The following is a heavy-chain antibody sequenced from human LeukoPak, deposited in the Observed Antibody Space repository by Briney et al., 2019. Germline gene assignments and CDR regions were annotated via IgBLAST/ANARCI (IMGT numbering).Heavy chain of an antibody. J-gene: IGHJ4*02. CDR2: IIPIFGTA. V-gene: IGHV1-69*13. D-gene: IGHD5/OR15-5a*01. CDR3: ARDVGGYSVYDFDY. Sequence: SVTVSCTASGGTFSSYAISWVRQAPGQGLEWMGGIIPIFGTANYAQKFQGRVTITADESTSTAYMELSSLRSEDTAVYYCARDVGGYSVYDFDYWGQGTLVTVSS. CDR1: GGTFSSYA.